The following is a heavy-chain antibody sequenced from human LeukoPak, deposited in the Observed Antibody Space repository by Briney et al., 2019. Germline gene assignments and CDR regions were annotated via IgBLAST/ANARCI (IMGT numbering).Heavy chain of an antibody. CDR3: AKDLQGSSWYSPDY. CDR2: ISGSGGST. J-gene: IGHJ4*02. D-gene: IGHD6-13*01. V-gene: IGHV3-23*01. CDR1: GFTFSSYA. Sequence: GGSLRLSCAASGFTFSSYAMSWVRQAPGKGLEWVSIISGSGGSTYYADSVKGRFTISRDNSKNTLYLQMNSLRAEDTAVYYCAKDLQGSSWYSPDYWGQGTLVTVSS.